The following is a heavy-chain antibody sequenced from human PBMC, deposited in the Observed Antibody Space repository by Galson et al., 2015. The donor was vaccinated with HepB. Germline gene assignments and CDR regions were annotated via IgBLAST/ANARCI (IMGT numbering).Heavy chain of an antibody. Sequence: SVKASCKAFGYTFTGYYIHWVRQAPGQGPEWMGWINPNSGGTNYAQRFQGRVTMTRDPSTSTAYMELSRLRFDDTAVYYCARASSVTLIIVVSDFDSWGQGTLVTVSS. D-gene: IGHD3-22*01. V-gene: IGHV1-2*02. CDR1: GYTFTGYY. J-gene: IGHJ4*02. CDR3: ARASSVTLIIVVSDFDS. CDR2: INPNSGGT.